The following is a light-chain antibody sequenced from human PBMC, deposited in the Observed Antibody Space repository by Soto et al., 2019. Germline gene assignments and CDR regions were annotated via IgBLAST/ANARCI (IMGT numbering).Light chain of an antibody. CDR2: DAS. V-gene: IGKV3-11*01. CDR1: QSVSDSS. Sequence: EIVLKQSPGTLSLSPGERATLSCRASQSVSDSSLAWYQQNPGQAPRLLSYDASNRATGIPAKFSGSGSGTDFTLTISSLEPEDFAVYYCQQRSNWPPGVTFGGGTKVGIK. J-gene: IGKJ4*01. CDR3: QQRSNWPPGVT.